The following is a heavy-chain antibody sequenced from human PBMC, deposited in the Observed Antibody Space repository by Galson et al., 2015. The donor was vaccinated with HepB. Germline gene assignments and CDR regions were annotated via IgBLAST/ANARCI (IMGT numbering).Heavy chain of an antibody. D-gene: IGHD3-22*01. Sequence: TLSLTCIVSGGSISTYYWSWIRQPPGKGLEWIGFIYYSGSTNYNPSLKSRVTMSVDTSKNQFSLKLSSVTAVDTAVYYCARQKGTMMPFDYWGQGTLVTVSS. CDR2: IYYSGST. CDR1: GGSISTYY. J-gene: IGHJ4*02. V-gene: IGHV4-59*08. CDR3: ARQKGTMMPFDY.